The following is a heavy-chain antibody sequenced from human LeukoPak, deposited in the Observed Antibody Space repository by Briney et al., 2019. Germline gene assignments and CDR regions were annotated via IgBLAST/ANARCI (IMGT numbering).Heavy chain of an antibody. D-gene: IGHD3-10*01. CDR2: IYTSGST. J-gene: IGHJ5*01. Sequence: PSETLSLTCTVSGGSISSYYWSWIRQPAGKGLEWIGRIYTSGSTNYNPSLKSRVTMSVDTSKNQFSLKLSSVTAADTAVYYCARNFGPGGSGSYRNWFDPWGQRTLVTVSS. CDR1: GGSISSYY. V-gene: IGHV4-4*07. CDR3: ARNFGPGGSGSYRNWFDP.